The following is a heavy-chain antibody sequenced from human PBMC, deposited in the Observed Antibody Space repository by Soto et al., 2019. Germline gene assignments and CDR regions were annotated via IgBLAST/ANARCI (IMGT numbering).Heavy chain of an antibody. D-gene: IGHD5-18*01. CDR3: ARGYGRNFDS. CDR1: GGSISSSSYY. Sequence: SETLSLTCTVSGGSISSSSYYWSWIRQPPGKGLEWIGEINHSGSTNYNPSLKSRVTISVDTSKNQFSLKLSSVTAADTAVYYGARGYGRNFDSWGQETLVTVP. J-gene: IGHJ4*02. CDR2: INHSGST. V-gene: IGHV4-39*07.